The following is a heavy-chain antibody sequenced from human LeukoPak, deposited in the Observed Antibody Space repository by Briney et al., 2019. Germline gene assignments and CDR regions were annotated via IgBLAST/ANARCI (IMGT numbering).Heavy chain of an antibody. CDR3: ARGGWFGEVDAFDI. J-gene: IGHJ3*02. V-gene: IGHV4-59*01. CDR1: GGSISSYY. D-gene: IGHD3-10*01. Sequence: SETLSLTCTVSGGSISSYYWSWIRQPPGKGLEWIGYIYYSGRTNYNPSLKSRVTISVDTSKNQFSLKLSSVTAADTAVYYCARGGWFGEVDAFDIWGQGTMVTVSS. CDR2: IYYSGRT.